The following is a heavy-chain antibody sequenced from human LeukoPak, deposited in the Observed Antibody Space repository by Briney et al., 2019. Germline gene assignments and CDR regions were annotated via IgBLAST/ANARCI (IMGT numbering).Heavy chain of an antibody. V-gene: IGHV4-59*01. D-gene: IGHD5-24*01. CDR3: AREDGYNSFDY. Sequence: PSETLSLTCAVYGGSFSGYYWSWIRQPPGKGLEWIGYIYYSGSTNYNPSLKSRVTISVDTSKNQFSLKLSSVTAADTAVYYCAREDGYNSFDYWGQGTLVTVSS. CDR1: GGSFSGYY. CDR2: IYYSGST. J-gene: IGHJ4*02.